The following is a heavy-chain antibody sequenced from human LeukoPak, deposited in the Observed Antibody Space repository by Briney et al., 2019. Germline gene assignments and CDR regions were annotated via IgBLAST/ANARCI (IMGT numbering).Heavy chain of an antibody. V-gene: IGHV4-59*12. J-gene: IGHJ4*02. CDR2: IYYSGST. CDR1: GGSISSYY. CDR3: VREVGYSNYYFDY. D-gene: IGHD4-11*01. Sequence: SETLSLTCTVSGGSISSYYWSWIRQPPGKGLEWIGYIYYSGSTNYNPSLKSRVTISVDTSKNQFSLKLSSVTAADTAVYYCVREVGYSNYYFDYWGQGTLVTVSS.